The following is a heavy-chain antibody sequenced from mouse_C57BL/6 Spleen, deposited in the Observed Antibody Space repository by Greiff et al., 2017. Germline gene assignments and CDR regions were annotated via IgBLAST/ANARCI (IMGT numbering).Heavy chain of an antibody. V-gene: IGHV1-55*01. Sequence: QVQLQQPGAELVKPVASVKMSCKASGYTFTSYWLTWVKQRPGQGLEWIGDIYPGSGSTNYNEKFKSKATLTVDTSPSTADMQLSRLTSEDSAVYYCAREGDGSSSRFANWGQGKLVTVSA. CDR3: AREGDGSSSRFAN. CDR2: IYPGSGST. J-gene: IGHJ3*01. D-gene: IGHD1-1*01. CDR1: GYTFTSYW.